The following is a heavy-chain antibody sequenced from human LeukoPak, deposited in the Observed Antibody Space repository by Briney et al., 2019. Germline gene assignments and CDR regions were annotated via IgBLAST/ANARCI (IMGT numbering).Heavy chain of an antibody. Sequence: GASVKVSCKASGYTFTGYYMHWVRQAPGQGLEWMGWINPNSGGTNYAQKFQGRVTMTRDTSISTAYMELSRLRSGDTAVYYCARVPPYDILTGYKDYGMDVWGQGTTVTVSS. D-gene: IGHD3-9*01. CDR3: ARVPPYDILTGYKDYGMDV. CDR1: GYTFTGYY. CDR2: INPNSGGT. V-gene: IGHV1-2*02. J-gene: IGHJ6*02.